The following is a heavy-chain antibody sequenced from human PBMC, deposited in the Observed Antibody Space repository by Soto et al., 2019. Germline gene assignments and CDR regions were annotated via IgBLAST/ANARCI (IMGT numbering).Heavy chain of an antibody. Sequence: EVPLVESGGGPAKPGGSLRLSCAASGFTFSSYSMNWVRQAPVKGLEWVSSISSSSSYIYYAASVKGRFTISRDNAKNSLYLRINRPRAEATAGYYCARAGFREYEFWSGYRTRRGYYYYCMEVWGQGTTLTVAS. CDR1: GFTFSSYS. CDR2: ISSSSSYI. D-gene: IGHD3-3*01. J-gene: IGHJ6*02. CDR3: ARAGFREYEFWSGYRTRRGYYYYCMEV. V-gene: IGHV3-21*01.